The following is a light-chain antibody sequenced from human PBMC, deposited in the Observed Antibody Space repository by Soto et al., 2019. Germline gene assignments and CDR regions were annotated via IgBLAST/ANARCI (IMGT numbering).Light chain of an antibody. J-gene: IGLJ1*01. Sequence: QSALTQPASVSGSPGQSITISCTGTSGDIGSYNRVSWYQQHPGKAPKLIIYEVSNRPSGVSSRFSGSKSGNTASLTISGLQAEDEADYYCGSYTGSIYVFGTGTKLTVL. CDR1: SGDIGSYNR. CDR3: GSYTGSIYV. V-gene: IGLV2-14*01. CDR2: EVS.